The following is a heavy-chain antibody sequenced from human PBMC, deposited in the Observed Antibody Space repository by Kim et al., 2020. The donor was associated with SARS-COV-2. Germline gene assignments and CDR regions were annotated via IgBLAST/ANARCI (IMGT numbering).Heavy chain of an antibody. D-gene: IGHD6-13*01. CDR2: IKEDGSEK. CDR1: GFTFNKYW. V-gene: IGHV3-7*01. Sequence: GGSLRLSCAASGFTFNKYWMSWVRHAPGKGLEWVANIKEDGSEKYYVDSIKGRFTISRDNPKNSLYLQMNSLRAEDTAVYYCGRDYSDWGQGTLVTVSS. J-gene: IGHJ4*02. CDR3: GRDYSD.